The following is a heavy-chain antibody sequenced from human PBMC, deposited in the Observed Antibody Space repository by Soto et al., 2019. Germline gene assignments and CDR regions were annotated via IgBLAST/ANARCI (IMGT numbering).Heavy chain of an antibody. CDR1: GGSISSGGYY. CDR3: ARETHPVGPFGGVIVS. D-gene: IGHD3-16*02. Sequence: SETLSLTCTVSGGSISSGGYYWSWIRQHPGKGLEWIGYIYYSGSTYYNPSLKSRVTISVDTSKNQFSLKLSSVTAADTAVYYCARETHPVGPFGGVIVSWGQGTLVTVSS. V-gene: IGHV4-31*03. CDR2: IYYSGST. J-gene: IGHJ4*02.